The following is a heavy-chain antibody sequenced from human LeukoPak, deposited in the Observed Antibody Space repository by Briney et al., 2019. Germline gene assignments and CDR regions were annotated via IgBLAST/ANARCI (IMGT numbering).Heavy chain of an antibody. CDR3: VTDHPMIPDYGMDV. Sequence: GGSLRLSCAASGFTFDNAWMSWVRQTPGKGLEWVGRVKSIPDGGTIDYAAPVKGRFTISRDDSKSTLYLQMNSLKTEDTALYYCVTDHPMIPDYGMDVWGKGTTVTVSS. CDR2: VKSIPDGGTI. V-gene: IGHV3-15*01. D-gene: IGHD3-16*01. CDR1: GFTFDNAW. J-gene: IGHJ6*04.